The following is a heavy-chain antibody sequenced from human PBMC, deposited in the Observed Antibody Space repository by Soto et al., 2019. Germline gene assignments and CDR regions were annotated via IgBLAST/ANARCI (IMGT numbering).Heavy chain of an antibody. J-gene: IGHJ4*02. CDR3: ARETLYTTSSFDF. CDR1: GCRSSSYR. D-gene: IGHD2-8*01. V-gene: IGHV3-21*01. Sequence: PERSLRRSCVGSGCRSSSYRMHWGRLGQGKWLEWVSRISKSIIDTSYADSVKGRFTISRDKAKNSLYLQMSSLRAEDTALYYCARETLYTTSSFDFWAQGALVTVS. CDR2: ISKSIIDT.